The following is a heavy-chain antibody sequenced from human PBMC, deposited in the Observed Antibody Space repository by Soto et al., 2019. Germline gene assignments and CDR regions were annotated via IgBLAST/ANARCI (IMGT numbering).Heavy chain of an antibody. D-gene: IGHD1-26*01. CDR2: TYYRSKWYN. V-gene: IGHV6-1*01. CDR3: ASARYSGGYYGLWFDP. J-gene: IGHJ5*02. CDR1: GDSVSSNSAA. Sequence: SQTLSLTCAISGDSVSSNSAAWNWIRQSPSRGLEWLGRTYYRSKWYNDYAVSVKSRITINPDTSKNQFSLQLNSVTPEDTAVYYCASARYSGGYYGLWFDPWGQGTLVTVSA.